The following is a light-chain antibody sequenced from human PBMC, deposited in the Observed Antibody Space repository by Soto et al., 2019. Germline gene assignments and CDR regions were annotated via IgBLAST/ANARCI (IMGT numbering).Light chain of an antibody. CDR2: GAS. Sequence: EVVLTRSPGTLSLSPGERATLSCRASQSVSSSYLAWYQQKSGQAPRLLIYGASSRATGIPDRFSGSGSGTDFTLSISRLEPEDFEVYYCQQYGSSGITFGQGTRLEIK. CDR3: QQYGSSGIT. J-gene: IGKJ5*01. CDR1: QSVSSSY. V-gene: IGKV3-20*01.